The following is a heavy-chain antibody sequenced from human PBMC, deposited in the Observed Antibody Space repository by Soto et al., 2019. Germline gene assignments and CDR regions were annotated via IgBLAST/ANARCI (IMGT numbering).Heavy chain of an antibody. CDR2: ISSGSSYI. D-gene: IGHD3-10*01. CDR3: ARDILSGGAYPDS. CDR1: GFTFSTYT. V-gene: IGHV3-21*01. J-gene: IGHJ5*01. Sequence: GSLRLSCAASGFTFSTYTMNWVRQAPGKGLEWISSISSGSSYIYYAGSVKGRFTISRDNAKNSLFLQMNSLRADDTAVYYCARDILSGGAYPDSWGQGTKVTVSS.